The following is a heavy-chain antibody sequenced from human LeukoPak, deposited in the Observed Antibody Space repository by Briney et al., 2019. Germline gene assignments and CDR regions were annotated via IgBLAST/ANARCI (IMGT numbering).Heavy chain of an antibody. J-gene: IGHJ5*02. CDR3: ARDQANFYPTVGWFDP. CDR2: IYYSGST. V-gene: IGHV4-39*07. CDR1: GGFISSSSYY. Sequence: SETLSLTCTVSGGFISSSSYYWGWIRQPPGKGLEWIGSIYYSGSTYYNPSLKSRVTISVDTSKNQFSLKLSSVTAADTAVYYCARDQANFYPTVGWFDPWGQGTLVTVSS. D-gene: IGHD2/OR15-2a*01.